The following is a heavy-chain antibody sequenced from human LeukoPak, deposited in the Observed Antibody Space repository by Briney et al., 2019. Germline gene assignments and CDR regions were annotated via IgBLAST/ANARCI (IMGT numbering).Heavy chain of an antibody. V-gene: IGHV1-18*01. CDR3: ARVDGIAAASIFDY. CDR1: GYTFTSYG. D-gene: IGHD6-13*01. Sequence: ASVKVSCKASGYTFTSYGISWVRQAPGQGREGMGWISAYNGNTNYAQKLQGRVTMTTDTSTSTAYMELRSLRSDDTAVYYCARVDGIAAASIFDYWGQGTIVTVSS. J-gene: IGHJ4*02. CDR2: ISAYNGNT.